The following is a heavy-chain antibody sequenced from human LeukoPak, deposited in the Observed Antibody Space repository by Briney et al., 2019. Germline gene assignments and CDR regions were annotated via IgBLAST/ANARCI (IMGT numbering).Heavy chain of an antibody. D-gene: IGHD1-26*01. Sequence: GGSLRLSCAASGFTFSSSWMSWVRQAPGKGLEWVANIKPDGSEKYYVDSVKGRFTISRDNAKNSLYLQMNSLRAEDTALYYCARDTVGATDYWGQGTLVTVSS. CDR3: ARDTVGATDY. CDR1: GFTFSSSW. CDR2: IKPDGSEK. V-gene: IGHV3-7*01. J-gene: IGHJ4*02.